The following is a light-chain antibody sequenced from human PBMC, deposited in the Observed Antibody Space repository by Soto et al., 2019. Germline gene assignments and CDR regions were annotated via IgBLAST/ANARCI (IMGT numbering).Light chain of an antibody. V-gene: IGKV4-1*01. CDR1: QGFLYSSNNKNH. CDR3: QQYYSTPWT. CDR2: WAS. J-gene: IGKJ1*01. Sequence: DIVMTQSPDSLAVSLGERATINCKSSQGFLYSSNNKNHLAWYQQKPGQPPKLLIYWASTRESGVPDRFSGSGSGTDFTLTISSLHPEDVAAYYCQQYYSTPWTFGQGPKVDIK.